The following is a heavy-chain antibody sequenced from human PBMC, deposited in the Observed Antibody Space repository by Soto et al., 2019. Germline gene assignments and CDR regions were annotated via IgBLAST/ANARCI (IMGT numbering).Heavy chain of an antibody. CDR3: ARVVEMATMARDGLHLGLDY. V-gene: IGHV4-34*01. CDR1: GGSFSGYY. D-gene: IGHD5-12*01. J-gene: IGHJ4*02. CDR2: INHSGST. Sequence: SETLSLTCAVYGGSFSGYYWSWIRQPPGKGLEWIGEINHSGSTNYNPSLKSRVTISVGTSKNQFYLKLSSVTAADTAVYYCARVVEMATMARDGLHLGLDYWGQGTLVTVSS.